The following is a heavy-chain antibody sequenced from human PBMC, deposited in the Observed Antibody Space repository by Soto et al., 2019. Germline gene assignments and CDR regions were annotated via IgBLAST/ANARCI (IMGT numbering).Heavy chain of an antibody. V-gene: IGHV4-4*02. J-gene: IGHJ4*02. CDR2: IYHSGST. Sequence: QVQLQESVPGLVKPSGTLSLTCGVSSGSISSLNWWTWFRQPPGKGLEWIGEIYHSGSTNYNPSLKSRVTMSVDKSNHQFSLKLSSVTAADTAVYYCSRYASGRSYFDYWGQGILVTVSS. CDR3: SRYASGRSYFDY. D-gene: IGHD3-10*01. CDR1: SGSISSLNW.